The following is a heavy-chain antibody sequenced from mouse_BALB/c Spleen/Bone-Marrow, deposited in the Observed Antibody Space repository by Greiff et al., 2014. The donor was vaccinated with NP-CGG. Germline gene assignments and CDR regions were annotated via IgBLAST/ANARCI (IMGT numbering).Heavy chain of an antibody. CDR3: ARASAMDY. V-gene: IGHV1-26*01. Sequence: SIKISCKASGYSITGYTMNWVKQSPGKNLEWIGLINPYNGGTSYNQKFKDKATLTVDKSSSTAYMELLSLTSEDSAVYYCARASAMDYWGQGTSVTVSS. CDR2: INPYNGGT. J-gene: IGHJ4*01. CDR1: GYSITGYT.